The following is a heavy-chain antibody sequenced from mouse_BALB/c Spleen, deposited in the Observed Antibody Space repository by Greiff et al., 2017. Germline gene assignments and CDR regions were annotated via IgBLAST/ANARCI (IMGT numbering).Heavy chain of an antibody. V-gene: IGHV5-6*01. D-gene: IGHD2-4*01. CDR3: ARGGDYDGDWYFDV. CDR2: ISSTGSYT. CDR1: GFPFSSYG. J-gene: IGHJ1*01. Sequence: EVKLVESGGDLVKPGGSLKLSCAASGFPFSSYGMSWVRQTPDKRLEWVATISSTGSYTYYPDSVKGRFTISRDNAKNTLYLQMSSLKSEDTAMYYCARGGDYDGDWYFDVWGAGTTVTVSS.